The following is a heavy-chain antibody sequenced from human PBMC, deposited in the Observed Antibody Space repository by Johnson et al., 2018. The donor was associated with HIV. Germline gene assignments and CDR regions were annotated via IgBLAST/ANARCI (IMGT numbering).Heavy chain of an antibody. D-gene: IGHD5-18*01. CDR3: ARAYSYGAFDI. J-gene: IGHJ3*02. Sequence: LEWVADIYRGGRTYYADSVKGRFTISRDNSKNTLYLQMNSLRAEDTAVYYCARAYSYGAFDIWGLGTKVTVSS. CDR2: IYRGGRT. V-gene: IGHV3-53*01.